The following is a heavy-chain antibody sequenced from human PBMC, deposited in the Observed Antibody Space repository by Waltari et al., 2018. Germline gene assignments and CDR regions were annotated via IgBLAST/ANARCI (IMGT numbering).Heavy chain of an antibody. D-gene: IGHD3-22*01. Sequence: QVQLQESGPGLVRPSQTLSLTCTVSGGSTRSGDYSWSWIRQPPGKGLEWIGYIYYSGSTSYNPSLKSRVTISVDTSKNQFSLKLSSVTAADTAVYYCARRKDYYDLYFDYWGQGTLVTVSS. CDR3: ARRKDYYDLYFDY. CDR1: GGSTRSGDYS. V-gene: IGHV4-30-4*08. CDR2: IYYSGST. J-gene: IGHJ4*02.